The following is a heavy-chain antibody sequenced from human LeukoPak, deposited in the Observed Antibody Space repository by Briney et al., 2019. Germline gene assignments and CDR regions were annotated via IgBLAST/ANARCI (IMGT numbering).Heavy chain of an antibody. Sequence: PGGSLRLSCAASGFTFSSYAMHWVRQAPGKGLEWVAVISYDGSNKYYADSVKGRFTISRDNSKNTLYLQMNSLRAEDTAVYYCARDTPGYSSGWYPDYWGQGTLGTVSS. CDR2: ISYDGSNK. J-gene: IGHJ4*02. CDR3: ARDTPGYSSGWYPDY. D-gene: IGHD6-19*01. CDR1: GFTFSSYA. V-gene: IGHV3-30-3*01.